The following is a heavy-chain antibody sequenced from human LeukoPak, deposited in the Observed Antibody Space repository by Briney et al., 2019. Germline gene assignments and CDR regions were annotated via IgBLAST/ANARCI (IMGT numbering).Heavy chain of an antibody. D-gene: IGHD2-2*01. Sequence: SETLSLTCAVYSGSFSGYYWSWIRQPPGKGLEWIGEINHSGSTNYNPSLKSRVTISVDTSKNQFSLKLSSVTAADTAVYYCARSRGIVVVPAAVVWFDPWVQGTLVTVSS. CDR3: ARSRGIVVVPAAVVWFDP. V-gene: IGHV4-34*01. CDR1: SGSFSGYY. J-gene: IGHJ5*02. CDR2: INHSGST.